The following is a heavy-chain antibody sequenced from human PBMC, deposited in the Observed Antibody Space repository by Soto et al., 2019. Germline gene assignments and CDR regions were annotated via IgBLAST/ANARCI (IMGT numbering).Heavy chain of an antibody. CDR1: GFTFSSYA. V-gene: IGHV3-30-3*01. D-gene: IGHD1-20*01. J-gene: IGHJ3*02. CDR2: ISYDGSNK. Sequence: GGSLRLSCAASGFTFSSYAMHWVRQAPGKGLEWVAVISYDGSNKYYADSVKGRFTISRDNSKNTLYLQMNSLRAEDTAVYYCARDSDLTSDAFDIWGQGTMVT. CDR3: ARDSDLTSDAFDI.